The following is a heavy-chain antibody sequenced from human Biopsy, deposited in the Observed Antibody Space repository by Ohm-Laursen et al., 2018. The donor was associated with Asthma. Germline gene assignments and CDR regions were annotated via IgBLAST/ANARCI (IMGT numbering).Heavy chain of an antibody. CDR2: IKTVFGTT. J-gene: IGHJ6*02. Sequence: GSSVKVSCKVPGGTFSNFAISWVRQAPGQGLEWLGGIKTVFGTTNYAQKFQGRVTITADESTSTAYMEVTSLRSEDTAIYYCARCQDGYRSGWSLLLKKIYYSGMDVWGQGTVVTVSS. V-gene: IGHV1-69*01. D-gene: IGHD6-19*01. CDR3: ARCQDGYRSGWSLLLKKIYYSGMDV. CDR1: GGTFSNFA.